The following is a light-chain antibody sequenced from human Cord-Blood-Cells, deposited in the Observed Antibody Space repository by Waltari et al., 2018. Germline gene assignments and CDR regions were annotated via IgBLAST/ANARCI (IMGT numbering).Light chain of an antibody. V-gene: IGKV1-39*01. Sequence: DIQMTQSPSSLSASVGDRVTITGRARQTISSYLNWYQPKPGKAPKLLIYASSSLQSGVPSRFSGSGSGTDFTLTISRLQPEDFATYYCQQSYSTPITFGQGTRLEIK. CDR1: QTISSY. CDR2: ASS. J-gene: IGKJ5*01. CDR3: QQSYSTPIT.